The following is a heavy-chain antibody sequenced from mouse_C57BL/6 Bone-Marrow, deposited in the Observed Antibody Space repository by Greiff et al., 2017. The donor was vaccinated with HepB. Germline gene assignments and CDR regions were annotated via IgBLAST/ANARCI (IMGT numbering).Heavy chain of an antibody. D-gene: IGHD1-1*01. CDR2: IHPNSGST. V-gene: IGHV1-64*01. CDR3: ARHPVVPLFDY. CDR1: GYTFTSYW. J-gene: IGHJ2*01. Sequence: VQLQQPGAELVKPGASVKLSCKASGYTFTSYWMHWVKQRPGQGLEWIGMIHPNSGSTNYNEKFKSKATLTVDKSSSTAYMQLSSLTSEDSAVYYCARHPVVPLFDYWGQGTTLTVSS.